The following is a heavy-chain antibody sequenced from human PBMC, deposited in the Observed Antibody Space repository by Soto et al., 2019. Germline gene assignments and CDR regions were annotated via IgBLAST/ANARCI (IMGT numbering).Heavy chain of an antibody. Sequence: GSLRLSCAASGFTFSSYDMHWVRQATGKGLEWVSAIGTAGDTYYPGSVKGRFTISRENAKNSLYLQMNSLRAGDTAVYYCARGSAAGTGNWFDPWGQGTLVTVSS. CDR3: ARGSAAGTGNWFDP. D-gene: IGHD6-13*01. CDR2: IGTAGDT. V-gene: IGHV3-13*01. CDR1: GFTFSSYD. J-gene: IGHJ5*02.